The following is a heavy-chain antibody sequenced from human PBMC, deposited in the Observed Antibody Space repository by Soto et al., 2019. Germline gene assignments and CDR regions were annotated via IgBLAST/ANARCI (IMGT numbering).Heavy chain of an antibody. CDR1: GGTFSNDI. CDR3: VRAVGYSGYDYGGLFDY. V-gene: IGHV1-69*02. CDR2: IIPLLDIA. J-gene: IGHJ4*02. D-gene: IGHD5-12*01. Sequence: ASVKVSCKASGGTFSNDIITWVRQAPGQGLEWMGRIIPLLDIANYAQKFQGRVTITRDTSASTAYMELRSLRSDDTAVYYCVRAVGYSGYDYGGLFDYWGQGTLVTVSS.